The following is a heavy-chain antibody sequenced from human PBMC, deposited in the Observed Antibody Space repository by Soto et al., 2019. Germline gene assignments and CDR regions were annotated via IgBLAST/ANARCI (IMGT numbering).Heavy chain of an antibody. CDR3: ARVRIRDQLAYYYYYMDV. V-gene: IGHV3-20*01. CDR1: GFTFDDYG. D-gene: IGHD6-6*01. CDR2: INWNGGST. Sequence: GGSLRLSCAASGFTFDDYGMSWVRQAPGKGLEWVSGINWNGGSTGYADSVKGRFTISRDNAKNSLYLQMNSLRAEDTALYHCARVRIRDQLAYYYYYMDVWGKGTTVTVSS. J-gene: IGHJ6*03.